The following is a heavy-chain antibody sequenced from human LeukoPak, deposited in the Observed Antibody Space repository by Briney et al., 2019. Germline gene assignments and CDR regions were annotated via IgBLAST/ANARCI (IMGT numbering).Heavy chain of an antibody. D-gene: IGHD4-17*01. J-gene: IGHJ3*02. Sequence: PSETLSLTCAVYGGSFSGYYWSWNRQPPGKGLEWIGEINHSGSTNYNPSLKSRVTISVDTSKNQFSLKLSSVTAADTAVYYCARAHDYGDYGSAFDIWGQGTMVTVSS. V-gene: IGHV4-34*01. CDR1: GGSFSGYY. CDR2: INHSGST. CDR3: ARAHDYGDYGSAFDI.